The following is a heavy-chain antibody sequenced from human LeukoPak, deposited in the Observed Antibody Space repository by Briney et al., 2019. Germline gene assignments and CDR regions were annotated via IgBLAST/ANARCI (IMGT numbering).Heavy chain of an antibody. CDR3: ARCSQQLGGGYYYYMDV. CDR2: INPNSGGT. CDR1: GYTFTGYY. Sequence: ASVKVSCKASGYTFTGYYMHWVRQAPGQGLERMGWINPNSGGTNYAQKFQGRVTMTRDTSISTAYMELSRLRSDDTAVYYCARCSQQLGGGYYYYMDVWGKGTTVTVSS. D-gene: IGHD6-13*01. J-gene: IGHJ6*03. V-gene: IGHV1-2*02.